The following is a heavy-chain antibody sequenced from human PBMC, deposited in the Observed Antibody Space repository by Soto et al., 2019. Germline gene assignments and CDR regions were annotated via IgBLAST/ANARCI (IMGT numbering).Heavy chain of an antibody. CDR1: GFTFSSYA. D-gene: IGHD3-10*01. J-gene: IGHJ4*02. CDR3: AREGVTPPGLDY. Sequence: PGGSLRLSCAASGFTFSSYAMHWVRQAPGKGLEWVAVISYDGSNKYYADSVKGRFTISRDNSKNTLYLQMNSLRAEDTAVYYCAREGVTPPGLDYWGQGNLVPVSS. CDR2: ISYDGSNK. V-gene: IGHV3-30-3*01.